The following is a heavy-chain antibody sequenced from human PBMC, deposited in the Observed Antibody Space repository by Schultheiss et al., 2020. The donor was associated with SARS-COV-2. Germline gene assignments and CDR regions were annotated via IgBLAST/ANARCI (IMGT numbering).Heavy chain of an antibody. D-gene: IGHD4-11*01. CDR3: ARLTGYSNYARRGYYYYYYGMDV. CDR2: IYYSGST. V-gene: IGHV4-59*12. CDR1: GGSISSYY. J-gene: IGHJ6*02. Sequence: SETLSLTCTVSGGSISSYYWSWIRQPPGKGLEWIGSIYYSGSTNYNPSLKSRVTISVDTSKNQFSLKLSSVTAADTTVYYCARLTGYSNYARRGYYYYYYGMDVWGQGTTVTVSS.